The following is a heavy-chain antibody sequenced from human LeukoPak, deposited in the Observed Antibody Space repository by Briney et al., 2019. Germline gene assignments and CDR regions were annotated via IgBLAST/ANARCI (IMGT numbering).Heavy chain of an antibody. CDR2: MNPNSGNT. Sequence: ASVKVSCKASGYTFTSYDINWVRQATRQGLEWMGWMNPNSGNTGYAQKFQGRVTIPRNTSISTAYMELSSLRSEDTAVYYWARPLGSSWYSRDLDYWGQGTLVTVSS. D-gene: IGHD6-13*01. CDR3: ARPLGSSWYSRDLDY. CDR1: GYTFTSYD. J-gene: IGHJ4*02. V-gene: IGHV1-8*03.